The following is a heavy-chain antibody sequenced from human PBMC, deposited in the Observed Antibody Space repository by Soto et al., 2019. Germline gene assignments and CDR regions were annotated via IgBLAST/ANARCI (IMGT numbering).Heavy chain of an antibody. Sequence: SETLSLTCTVSGGSISSYYWSWIRQPPGKGLEWIGYIYYSGSTNYNPSLKSRVTISVDTSKNQFSLKLSSVTAADTAVYYCARSALYGSSTSCPLSNWLDPWGQGTLDTFSS. CDR3: ARSALYGSSTSCPLSNWLDP. CDR1: GGSISSYY. D-gene: IGHD2-2*01. V-gene: IGHV4-59*01. J-gene: IGHJ5*02. CDR2: IYYSGST.